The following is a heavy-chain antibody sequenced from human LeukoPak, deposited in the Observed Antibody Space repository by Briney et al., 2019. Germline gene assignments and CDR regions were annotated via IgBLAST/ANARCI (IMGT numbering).Heavy chain of an antibody. Sequence: GGSLRLSCATSGFTFSDYYMSWIRQAPGKGLEWVSYISSNGNTIYYADSVKGRFTISRDNAKTSLYLQMNSLRAEDTAVHYCARDLSGITGYTYGRGIDYWGQGTLVTVSS. D-gene: IGHD5-18*01. CDR3: ARDLSGITGYTYGRGIDY. CDR1: GFTFSDYY. CDR2: ISSNGNTI. J-gene: IGHJ4*02. V-gene: IGHV3-11*04.